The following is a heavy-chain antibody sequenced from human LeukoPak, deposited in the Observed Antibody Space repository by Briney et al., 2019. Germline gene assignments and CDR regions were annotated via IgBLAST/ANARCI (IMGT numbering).Heavy chain of an antibody. CDR3: ARGANCYTTSSLGYDG. D-gene: IGHD2-2*02. V-gene: IGHV3-48*04. Sequence: GGSLSLYSYGSGFTINTFSMTRLRQAPGKGLEWVSYISSGGSTIYYADSVKGRFTISRDNAKNSLYLQMNSLRAEDTAVYYCARGANCYTTSSLGYDGWGQGTLVTVSS. J-gene: IGHJ5*02. CDR2: ISSGGSTI. CDR1: GFTINTFS.